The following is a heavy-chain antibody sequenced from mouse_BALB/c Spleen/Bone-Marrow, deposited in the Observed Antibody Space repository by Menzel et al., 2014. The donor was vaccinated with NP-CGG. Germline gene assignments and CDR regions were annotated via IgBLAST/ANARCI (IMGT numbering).Heavy chain of an antibody. V-gene: IGHV2-6-7*01. CDR1: GFSLTGYG. CDR3: AREPHYYAMDY. CDR2: IWGDGST. J-gene: IGHJ4*01. Sequence: QVQLQQSGPGLVAPSQSLSITCTVSGFSLTGYGVNWVRQPPGKGLEWLGMIWGDGSTDYNSALKSRLSISKDNSKSQVFLKMNSLQTDDTARYDCAREPHYYAMDYWGQGTSVTVSS.